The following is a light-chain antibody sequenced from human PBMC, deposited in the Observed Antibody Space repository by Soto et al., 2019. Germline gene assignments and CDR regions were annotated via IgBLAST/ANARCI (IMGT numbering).Light chain of an antibody. CDR1: QGISNY. CDR3: QKYTNVPA. Sequence: DIQMTQSPSSLSASVGDRVTITCRASQGISNYLAWYQQIPGKVPKLLISAASTLHSGVPPRFSGSGSGTDFTLTISSLQPEVVATYYCQKYTNVPAFGGGTKVEIK. V-gene: IGKV1-27*01. J-gene: IGKJ4*01. CDR2: AAS.